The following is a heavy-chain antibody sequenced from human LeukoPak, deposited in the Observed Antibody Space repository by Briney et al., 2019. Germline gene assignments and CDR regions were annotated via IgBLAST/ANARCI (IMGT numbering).Heavy chain of an antibody. V-gene: IGHV3-23*01. CDR2: ISGSGGST. D-gene: IGHD1-26*01. J-gene: IGHJ4*02. CDR3: AKSPLGWDPVDY. Sequence: PGGSLRLSCAASGFTFSSYSMNWVRQAPGKGLEWVSAISGSGGSTYYADSVKGRFTISRDNSKNTLYLQMNSLRAEDKAVYYCAKSPLGWDPVDYWGQGTLVTVSS. CDR1: GFTFSSYS.